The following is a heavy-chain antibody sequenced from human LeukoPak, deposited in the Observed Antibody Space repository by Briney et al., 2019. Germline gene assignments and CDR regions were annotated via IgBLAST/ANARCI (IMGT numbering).Heavy chain of an antibody. Sequence: GGSLRLSCAASGFAFRNYAMSWVRQAPGKGPEWVSAISASGSNAYYADSVKGRFTSSRDNAKNSLYLQMNSLRAEDTAVYHCVRGHGENPWGRGTLVTVSS. D-gene: IGHD4-17*01. J-gene: IGHJ5*02. V-gene: IGHV3-23*01. CDR3: VRGHGENP. CDR1: GFAFRNYA. CDR2: ISASGSNA.